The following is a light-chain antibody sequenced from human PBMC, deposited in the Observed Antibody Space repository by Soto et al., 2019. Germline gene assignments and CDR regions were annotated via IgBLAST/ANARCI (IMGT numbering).Light chain of an antibody. Sequence: DIQMTQSPSTLSGSVGDRVTITCRASQTISSWLAWYQQKPGKDPKLLIYKASTLKSGVPSTFSGTGSGTEFTLTNTGLQPDDFATYYYQHYNSYSEAFGQGTKVE. CDR1: QTISSW. V-gene: IGKV1-5*03. J-gene: IGKJ1*01. CDR3: QHYNSYSEA. CDR2: KAS.